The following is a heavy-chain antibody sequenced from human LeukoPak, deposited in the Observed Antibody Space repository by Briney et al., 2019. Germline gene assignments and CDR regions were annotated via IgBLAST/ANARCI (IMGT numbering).Heavy chain of an antibody. CDR2: VSERGDTT. CDR3: ARDHAGYDF. Sequence: GGSLRLSCVASGFTFSTYAMGWVRQVPGKGLEWVSSVSERGDTTYYADSVKGRFSVSTDNAKNSLYLQMNSLRAEDTAIYYCARDHAGYDFWGQGTLVTVSS. V-gene: IGHV3-23*01. CDR1: GFTFSTYA. D-gene: IGHD5-18*01. J-gene: IGHJ4*02.